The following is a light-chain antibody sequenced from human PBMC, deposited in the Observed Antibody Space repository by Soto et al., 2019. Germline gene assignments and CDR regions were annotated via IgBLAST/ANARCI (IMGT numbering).Light chain of an antibody. CDR1: NIGSKS. CDR2: YDS. V-gene: IGLV3-21*04. Sequence: SYELTQPPSVSVAPGKTARITCGGNNIGSKSVDWYQQKPGQAPVLVIYYDSDRPSGIPERFSGSNSGNTATLTISRVEAGDEADYYCQVWDSSSELVVFGGGTKLTVL. J-gene: IGLJ2*01. CDR3: QVWDSSSELVV.